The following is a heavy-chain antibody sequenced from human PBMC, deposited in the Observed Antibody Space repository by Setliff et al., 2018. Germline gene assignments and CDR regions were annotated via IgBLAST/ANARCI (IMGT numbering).Heavy chain of an antibody. CDR2: IYWDDDK. V-gene: IGHV2-5*02. CDR1: GFSLSTSGVG. J-gene: IGHJ4*02. Sequence: GSGPTLVNPTQTLTLICTFSGFSLSTSGVGVGWIRQPPGKALEWLALIYWDDDKRYSPSLKSRLTITKDTSKNQVVLTMTNMDPVDTATYYCARLNDLADLFDYWGQGTQVTVSS. D-gene: IGHD2-21*02. CDR3: ARLNDLADLFDY.